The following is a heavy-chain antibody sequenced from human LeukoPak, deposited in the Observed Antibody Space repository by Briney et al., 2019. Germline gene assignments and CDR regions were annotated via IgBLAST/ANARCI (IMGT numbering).Heavy chain of an antibody. V-gene: IGHV3-23*01. Sequence: GGSLRLSCAASGFTFSSYAMSWVRQAPGKGLEWVSAISGSGGSTYYADSVQGRFTISRDNSKNTLFLQMNSLRAEDTAVYYCASESRGVATLDYWGQGTLVTVSS. CDR2: ISGSGGST. D-gene: IGHD2-15*01. CDR1: GFTFSSYA. J-gene: IGHJ4*02. CDR3: ASESRGVATLDY.